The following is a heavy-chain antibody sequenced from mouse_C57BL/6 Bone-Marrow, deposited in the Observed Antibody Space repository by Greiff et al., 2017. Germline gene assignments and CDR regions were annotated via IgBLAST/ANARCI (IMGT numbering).Heavy chain of an antibody. Sequence: EVQLQQSGAELVRPGASVKLSCTASGFNIKDDYMHWVKQRPEQGLEWIGWIDPENGDTEYASKFQGKATITADTSSNTAYLQLSSLTSEDTAVYYRTTWNYGSSSGYWGQGTTLTVSS. CDR3: TTWNYGSSSGY. CDR1: GFNIKDDY. D-gene: IGHD1-1*01. V-gene: IGHV14-4*01. CDR2: IDPENGDT. J-gene: IGHJ2*01.